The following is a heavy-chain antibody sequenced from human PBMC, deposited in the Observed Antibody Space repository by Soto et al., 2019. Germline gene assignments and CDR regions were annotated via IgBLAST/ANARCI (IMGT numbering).Heavy chain of an antibody. V-gene: IGHV4-31*03. CDR3: TRHRVGDHAFDF. D-gene: IGHD1-26*01. CDR1: GGSISSGGYY. J-gene: IGHJ3*01. Sequence: QVQLQESGPGLVKPSQTLSLTCTVSGGSISSGGYYWSWIRQHPGKGLEWIAFIYYSGSTYYNPSLKSRLTISVYTSKNQFSLKVTSVTAADTAVYYCTRHRVGDHAFDFWGQGTMVTVSS. CDR2: IYYSGST.